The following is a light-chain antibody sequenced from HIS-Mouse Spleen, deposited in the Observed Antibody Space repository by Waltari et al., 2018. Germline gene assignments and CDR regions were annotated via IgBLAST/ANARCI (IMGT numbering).Light chain of an antibody. J-gene: IGLJ3*02. CDR2: LNSDGSH. V-gene: IGLV4-69*01. CDR1: SGHSSYA. Sequence: QLVLTQSPSASASLGASVKLTCTLSSGHSSYAIPWHKQQPEKGPRYLMKLNSDGSHSKGDGIPDRFSGSSSGAERYLTISSLQSEDEADYYCQTWGTGIRVFGGGTKLTVL. CDR3: QTWGTGIRV.